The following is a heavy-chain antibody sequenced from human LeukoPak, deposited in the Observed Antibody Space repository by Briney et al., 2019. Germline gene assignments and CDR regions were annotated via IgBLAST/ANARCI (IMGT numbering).Heavy chain of an antibody. CDR2: IYYSGDT. V-gene: IGHV4-31*03. CDR1: GGSISSGGYY. CDR3: ASRIAAAGDFDY. Sequence: SETLSLTCTVSGGSISSGGYYWSWIRQHPGKGLEWIGYIYYSGDTYYNPSLKSRLSLSVDTSKNQFSLKLSSVTAADTAVYYCASRIAAAGDFDYWGQGTLVTVSS. D-gene: IGHD6-13*01. J-gene: IGHJ4*02.